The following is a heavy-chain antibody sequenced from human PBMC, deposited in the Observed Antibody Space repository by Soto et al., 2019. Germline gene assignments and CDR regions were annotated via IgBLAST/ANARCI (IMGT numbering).Heavy chain of an antibody. CDR1: GGSISSSSYY. CDR2: IYYSGST. Sequence: QLQLQESGPGLVKPSETLSLTCTVSGGSISSSSYYWGWIRQPPGKGLEWIGSIYYSGSTYYNPSLKSRVTTSVDTSKNPFTLKLSSVNAADTAVYYCARQPIYGDYPQYFDYWGKGTLVTVSS. D-gene: IGHD4-17*01. CDR3: ARQPIYGDYPQYFDY. J-gene: IGHJ4*02. V-gene: IGHV4-39*01.